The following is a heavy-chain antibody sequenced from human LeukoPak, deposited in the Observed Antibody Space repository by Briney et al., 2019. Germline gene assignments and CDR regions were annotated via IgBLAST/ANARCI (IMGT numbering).Heavy chain of an antibody. Sequence: SETLSLTCAVYGGSFSGYYWSWIRQPPGKGLEWIGEINHSGSTNYNPSLKSRVTISVDTSKNQFSLKPSSVTAADTAVYYCARGQDIVVVPAAASGSYFDYWGQGTLVTVSS. CDR2: INHSGST. J-gene: IGHJ4*02. D-gene: IGHD2-2*01. CDR1: GGSFSGYY. V-gene: IGHV4-34*01. CDR3: ARGQDIVVVPAAASGSYFDY.